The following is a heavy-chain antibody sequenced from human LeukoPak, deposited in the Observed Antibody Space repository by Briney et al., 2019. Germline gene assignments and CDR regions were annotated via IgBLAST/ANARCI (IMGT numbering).Heavy chain of an antibody. CDR3: WLVATRAIDY. J-gene: IGHJ4*02. D-gene: IGHD5-12*01. CDR1: GFTFDDYA. CDR2: ISWNSGSI. Sequence: PGGSLRLSCAASGFTFDDYAMHWVRQAPGKGLEWVSGISWNSGSIGYADSVKGRFTISRDNAKNSLYLQMNSLRAEDTALYYCWLVATRAIDYWGQGTLVTVSS. V-gene: IGHV3-9*01.